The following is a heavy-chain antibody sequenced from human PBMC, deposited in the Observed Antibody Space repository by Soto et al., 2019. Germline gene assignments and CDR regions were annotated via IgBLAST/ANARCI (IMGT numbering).Heavy chain of an antibody. J-gene: IGHJ6*02. V-gene: IGHV1-69*12. CDR2: IIPIIGTA. D-gene: IGHD2-15*01. CDR1: GGTFSSYA. CDR3: ARVRHCSGGSCSYYYGMDV. Sequence: QVQLVQSGAEVRMPGSSVKVSCKASGGTFSSYAITWVRQAPGQGLEWMGGIIPIIGTAEYAQKFQGRVTVSADEXXSXAXXELSSLRSEDTAVYYCARVRHCSGGSCSYYYGMDVWGQGTTVTVSS.